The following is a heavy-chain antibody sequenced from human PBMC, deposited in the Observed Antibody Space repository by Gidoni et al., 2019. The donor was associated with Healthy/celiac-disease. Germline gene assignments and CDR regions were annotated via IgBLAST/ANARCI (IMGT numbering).Heavy chain of an antibody. Sequence: QVQLVQSGAEVKKPGASVKVSCKASGYTFTGYYMHGVRQAPGQGLEWMGWINPNSGGTNYAQKFQGRVTMTRDTSISTAYMELSRLRSDDTAVYYCAIPRRSLYSSSWYVEPYYYYYGMDVWGQGTTVTVSS. CDR1: GYTFTGYY. CDR3: AIPRRSLYSSSWYVEPYYYYYGMDV. D-gene: IGHD6-13*01. J-gene: IGHJ6*02. CDR2: INPNSGGT. V-gene: IGHV1-2*02.